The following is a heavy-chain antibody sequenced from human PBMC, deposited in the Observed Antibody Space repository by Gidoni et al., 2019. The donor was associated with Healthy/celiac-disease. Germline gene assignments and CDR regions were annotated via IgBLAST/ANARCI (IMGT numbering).Heavy chain of an antibody. Sequence: EVQLLESGGGLVQPGGSLRLSCAASGFTFSGYAMSWVRQAPGKGLEWVSASSGSGGSTYDADSVKGRFTISRDNSKNTLYLQMNSLRAEDTAVYDCAKDSSGWYGTGGDWGQGTLVTVSS. D-gene: IGHD6-19*01. CDR3: AKDSSGWYGTGGD. J-gene: IGHJ4*02. CDR2: SSGSGGST. CDR1: GFTFSGYA. V-gene: IGHV3-23*01.